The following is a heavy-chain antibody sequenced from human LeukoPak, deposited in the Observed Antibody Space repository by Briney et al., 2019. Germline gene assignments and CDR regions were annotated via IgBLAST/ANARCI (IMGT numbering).Heavy chain of an antibody. Sequence: GGSLRLSCAASGFTFSSYGMHWVRQAPGKGLEWVAFIRDDGRNKYYTDSVKGRFTISRDNSKNTLFLQMNSLRAEDTAVYYCAKDRGAYYDSSGYIDYWGQGTLVTVSS. CDR3: AKDRGAYYDSSGYIDY. CDR1: GFTFSSYG. J-gene: IGHJ4*02. CDR2: IRDDGRNK. V-gene: IGHV3-30*02. D-gene: IGHD3-22*01.